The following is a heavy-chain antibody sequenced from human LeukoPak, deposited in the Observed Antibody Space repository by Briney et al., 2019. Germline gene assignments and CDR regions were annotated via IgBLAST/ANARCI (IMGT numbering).Heavy chain of an antibody. J-gene: IGHJ3*02. CDR1: GGSFSGYY. V-gene: IGHV4-34*01. D-gene: IGHD3-16*01. Sequence: PSETLSLTCAVYGGSFSGYYWSWIRQPPGKGLEWIGEINHSGSTNYNPSLKSRVTISVDTSKNQFSLKLSSVTAADTAVYYCARVGHPWGIKDAFDIWGQGTMVTVSS. CDR3: ARVGHPWGIKDAFDI. CDR2: INHSGST.